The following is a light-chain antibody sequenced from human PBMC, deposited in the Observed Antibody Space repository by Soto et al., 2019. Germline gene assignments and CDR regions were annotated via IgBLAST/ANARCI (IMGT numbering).Light chain of an antibody. CDR1: SSDVGGYHY. CDR2: DVD. Sequence: QSALTQPASVSGSPGQSITISCTGTSSDVGGYHYVSWYQQHPGKAPKLMIYDVDNRPSGVSNRFSGSKSGDTASLTIAGLQAEDEADYYCSSYTSTTTLVIFGGGTKLTVL. CDR3: SSYTSTTTLVI. V-gene: IGLV2-14*01. J-gene: IGLJ2*01.